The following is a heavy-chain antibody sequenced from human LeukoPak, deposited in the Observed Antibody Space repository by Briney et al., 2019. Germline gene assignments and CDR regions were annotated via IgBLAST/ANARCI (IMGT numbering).Heavy chain of an antibody. J-gene: IGHJ4*02. CDR2: ISSDGSNK. CDR3: ARDFWSGYYFFDY. Sequence: GGSLRLSCAASGFTFSSYAMHWVRQAPGKGLEWVAIISSDGSNKYYADSVKGRFTISRDNAKNSLYLQMNSLRAEDTAVYYCARDFWSGYYFFDYWGQGTLVTVSS. D-gene: IGHD3-3*01. CDR1: GFTFSSYA. V-gene: IGHV3-30*04.